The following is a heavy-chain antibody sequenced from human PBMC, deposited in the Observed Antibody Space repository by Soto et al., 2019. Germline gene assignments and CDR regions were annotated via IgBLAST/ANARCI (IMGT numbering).Heavy chain of an antibody. V-gene: IGHV4-34*01. CDR2: INHSGST. CDR3: ARDWIHQWLSYFDY. CDR1: GGSFSGYY. D-gene: IGHD5-12*01. J-gene: IGHJ4*02. Sequence: QVQLQQWGAGLLKPSETLSLTCAVYGGSFSGYYWSWIRQPPGKGLEWIGEINHSGSTNYNPSLKSRVTISVDTSKNQFSLKLSSVTAADTAVYYCARDWIHQWLSYFDYWGQGTLVTVSS.